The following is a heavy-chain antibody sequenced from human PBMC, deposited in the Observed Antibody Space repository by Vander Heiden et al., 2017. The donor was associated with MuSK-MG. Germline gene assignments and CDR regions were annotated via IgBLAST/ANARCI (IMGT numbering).Heavy chain of an antibody. J-gene: IGHJ4*02. CDR3: AGAGLFCSGGSCYSGGYFDY. CDR2: IIPILDIA. V-gene: IGHV1-69*04. Sequence: QVQLVQSGAEVKKPGSSVKVSCKASGGTFSSYAISWVRQAPGQGLEWMGRIIPILDIANYTQKFQGRVTITADKSTSTAYMELSSLRSEDTAVYYCAGAGLFCSGGSCYSGGYFDYWGQGTLVTVSS. CDR1: GGTFSSYA. D-gene: IGHD2-15*01.